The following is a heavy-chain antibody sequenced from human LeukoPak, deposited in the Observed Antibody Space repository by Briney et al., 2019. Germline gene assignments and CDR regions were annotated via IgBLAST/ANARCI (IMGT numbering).Heavy chain of an antibody. V-gene: IGHV3-23*01. CDR3: AKDRTGDSSSWYGYFDY. J-gene: IGHJ4*02. D-gene: IGHD6-13*01. Sequence: PGGSLRLSCAASGFTFSSYAMSWVRQAPGKGLEWVSAISGSGGSAYYADSVKGRFTISRDNSKNTLYLQMNSLRAEDTAVYCCAKDRTGDSSSWYGYFDYWGQGTLVTVSS. CDR1: GFTFSSYA. CDR2: ISGSGGSA.